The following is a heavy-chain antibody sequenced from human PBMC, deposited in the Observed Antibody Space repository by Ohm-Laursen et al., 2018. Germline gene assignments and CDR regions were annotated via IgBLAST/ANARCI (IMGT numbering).Heavy chain of an antibody. CDR2: ISGSGGST. CDR1: GFTFSSYA. CDR3: AKDWDLSGTPGYYFDY. Sequence: SLRLSCAASGFTFSSYAMSWVRQAPGKGLEWVSAISGSGGSTYYADSVKGRFTISRDNSKNTLYLQMNSLRPEDTAVYYCAKDWDLSGTPGYYFDYWGQGTLVTVSS. D-gene: IGHD3-10*01. V-gene: IGHV3-23*01. J-gene: IGHJ4*02.